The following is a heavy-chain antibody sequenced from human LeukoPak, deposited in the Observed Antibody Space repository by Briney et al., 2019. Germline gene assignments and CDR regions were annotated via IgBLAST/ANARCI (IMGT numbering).Heavy chain of an antibody. V-gene: IGHV1-69*13. CDR3: ARRRYCSSTSCYTGMEYYFDY. D-gene: IGHD2-2*02. Sequence: SVKVSCKASGGTFSSYAISWVRQAPGQGLEWMGGIIPIFGTANYAQKFQGRVTITADESTSTAYMELSSLRSEDTAVYYCARRRYCSSTSCYTGMEYYFDYWGQGTLVTVSS. CDR2: IIPIFGTA. J-gene: IGHJ4*02. CDR1: GGTFSSYA.